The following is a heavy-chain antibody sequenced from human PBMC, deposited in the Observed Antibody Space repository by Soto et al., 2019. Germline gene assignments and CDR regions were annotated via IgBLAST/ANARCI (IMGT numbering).Heavy chain of an antibody. J-gene: IGHJ5*02. V-gene: IGHV4-30-2*01. D-gene: IGHD3-16*01. CDR3: ARGGLLRFDP. Sequence: QLQLQESGSGLVKPSQTLSLTCAVSGDSISSGGYSWSWIRQPPGKGLEWIGYIYQSGSTHYNPSLKSRVTLSIDKSKSQFSLNLTSVTAADTAVYYCARGGLLRFDPWGQGTLVTVSS. CDR2: IYQSGST. CDR1: GDSISSGGYS.